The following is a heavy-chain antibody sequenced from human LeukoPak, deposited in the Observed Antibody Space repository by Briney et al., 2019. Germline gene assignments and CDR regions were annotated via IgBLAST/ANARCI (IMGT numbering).Heavy chain of an antibody. J-gene: IGHJ5*02. CDR2: ISAYNGNT. Sequence: ASVKVSCKASGYTFTSYGISWVRQAPGQGLEWMGWISAYNGNTNYAQKLQGRVTMTTDTSTSTAYMELRSLRSEDTAVYYCARDRPNVLLWFGEFGRFDPWGQGTLVTVSS. CDR3: ARDRPNVLLWFGEFGRFDP. D-gene: IGHD3-10*01. V-gene: IGHV1-18*01. CDR1: GYTFTSYG.